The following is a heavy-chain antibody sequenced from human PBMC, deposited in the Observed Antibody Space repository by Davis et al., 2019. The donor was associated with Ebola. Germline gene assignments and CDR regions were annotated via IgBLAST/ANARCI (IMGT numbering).Heavy chain of an antibody. J-gene: IGHJ5*02. V-gene: IGHV1-69*13. D-gene: IGHD2-2*02. CDR1: GGTFSSYT. CDR3: ARDPSAAAIRFDWFDP. Sequence: SVKVSCKASGGTFSSYTISWVRQAPGQGLEWMGGIIPIFGTANYAQKFQGRVTITADESTSTAYMELSSLRSEDTAVYYCARDPSAAAIRFDWFDPWGQGTLVTVSS. CDR2: IIPIFGTA.